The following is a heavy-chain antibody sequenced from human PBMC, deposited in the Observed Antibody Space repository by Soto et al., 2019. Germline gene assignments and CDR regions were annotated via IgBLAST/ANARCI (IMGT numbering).Heavy chain of an antibody. D-gene: IGHD6-19*01. CDR1: GFTFSSYA. V-gene: IGHV3-23*01. Sequence: GGSLRLSCAASGFTFSSYAMSWVRQAPGKGLEWVSAISGSGGSTYYADSVKGRFTISRDNSKNTLYLQMNSLRAEDTAVYYSAQYVIAMAGPYYYYMDVWGKGTTVTVSS. J-gene: IGHJ6*03. CDR2: ISGSGGST. CDR3: AQYVIAMAGPYYYYMDV.